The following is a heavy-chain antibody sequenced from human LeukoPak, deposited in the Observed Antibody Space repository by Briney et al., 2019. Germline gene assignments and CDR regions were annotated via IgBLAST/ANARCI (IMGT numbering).Heavy chain of an antibody. D-gene: IGHD5-18*01. V-gene: IGHV4-59*01. CDR3: ARSGYVGTAMVPYYYYYYMDV. Sequence: SETLSLTCTVSGGSISSYYWSWIRQPPGKGLEWIGYIYYSGSTNYNPSLKSRVTISVDTSKNQFSLKLSSVTAADTAVYYCARSGYVGTAMVPYYYYYYMDVWGKGTTVTISS. J-gene: IGHJ6*03. CDR1: GGSISSYY. CDR2: IYYSGST.